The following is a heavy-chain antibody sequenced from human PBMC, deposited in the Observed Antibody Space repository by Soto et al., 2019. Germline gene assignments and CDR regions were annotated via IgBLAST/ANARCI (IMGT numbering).Heavy chain of an antibody. CDR1: GYTFTSYA. Sequence: ASVTVSCKASGYTFTSYAMHWVRQAPGQRLEWMGWINAGNGNTKYSQKFQGRVTITRETSASTAYMELSSLRSEDTAVYYCARSLLLGYCSSTSCYTVHYGMDVWGQGTTVTVSS. CDR2: INAGNGNT. D-gene: IGHD2-2*02. CDR3: ARSLLLGYCSSTSCYTVHYGMDV. V-gene: IGHV1-3*01. J-gene: IGHJ6*02.